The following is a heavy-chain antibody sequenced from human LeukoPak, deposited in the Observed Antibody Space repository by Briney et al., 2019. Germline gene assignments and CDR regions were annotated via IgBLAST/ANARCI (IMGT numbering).Heavy chain of an antibody. V-gene: IGHV1-18*01. Sequence: ASVKVSCKASGYPFSDHGIDWVRQAPGQGLEWVGWISTHTGNTKYAQRFQGRVITTTDTPTSTAYMEVRSLRSDDTAVFYCARDFWVRHSAPAPKDLWGQGTLVIVSS. CDR1: GYPFSDHG. J-gene: IGHJ5*02. D-gene: IGHD2-2*01. CDR2: ISTHTGNT. CDR3: ARDFWVRHSAPAPKDL.